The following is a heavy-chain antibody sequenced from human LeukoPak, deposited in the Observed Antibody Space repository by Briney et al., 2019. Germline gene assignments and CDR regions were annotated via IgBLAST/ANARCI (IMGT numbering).Heavy chain of an antibody. J-gene: IGHJ4*02. CDR2: ISSSGSTI. CDR3: AKDSYFWSGFDY. CDR1: GFTFSDYY. D-gene: IGHD3-3*01. V-gene: IGHV3-11*01. Sequence: GGSLRLSCATSGFTFSDYYMSWIRQAPGKGLEWVSYISSSGSTIYYADSVKGRFTISRDNAKNSLYLQMNSLRAEDTAVYYCAKDSYFWSGFDYWGQGTLVTVSS.